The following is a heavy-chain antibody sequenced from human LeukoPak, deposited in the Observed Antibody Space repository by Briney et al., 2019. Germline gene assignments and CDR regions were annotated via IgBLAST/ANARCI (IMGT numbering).Heavy chain of an antibody. CDR2: IYYSGST. CDR3: ARYWGPYDNSGAYFDY. Sequence: SETLSLTCTVSGDSISSSSYYWVWLRQPPGKGLEWIATIYYSGSTYYNPSLKSRVTISVDTSKNQFSLKLSSVTAADTAMYYCARYWGPYDNSGAYFDYWAQGTLVTVSS. CDR1: GDSISSSSYY. J-gene: IGHJ4*02. D-gene: IGHD3-22*01. V-gene: IGHV4-39*01.